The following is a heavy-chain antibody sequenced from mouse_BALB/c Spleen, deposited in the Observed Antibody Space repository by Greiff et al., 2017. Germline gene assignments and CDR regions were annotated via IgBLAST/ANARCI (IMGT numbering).Heavy chain of an antibody. CDR2: IWRGGST. CDR3: ARNKNYGKGYAMDY. V-gene: IGHV2-5-1*01. D-gene: IGHD2-1*01. J-gene: IGHJ4*01. CDR1: GFSLTSYG. Sequence: QVQLQQSGPSLVQPSQSLSITCTVSGFSLTSYGVHWVRQSPGKGLEWLGVIWRGGSTDYNAAFMSRLSITKDNSKSQVFFKMNSLQANDTAIYYCARNKNYGKGYAMDYWGQGTSVTVSS.